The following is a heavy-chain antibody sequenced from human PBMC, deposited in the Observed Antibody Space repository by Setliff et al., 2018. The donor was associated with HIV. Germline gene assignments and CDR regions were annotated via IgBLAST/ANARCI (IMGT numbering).Heavy chain of an antibody. J-gene: IGHJ4*02. CDR2: IKQDGNEQ. CDR3: VRGWLLKSY. Sequence: GGSLRLSCAASEFTFSSYWMSWVRQAPGKGLEWVATIKQDGNEQYYVDSVKGRFTISRDNAKNSLYLQMNSLRAEDTAVYYCVRGWLLKSYWGQGTLVTVSS. V-gene: IGHV3-7*03. D-gene: IGHD3-22*01. CDR1: EFTFSSYW.